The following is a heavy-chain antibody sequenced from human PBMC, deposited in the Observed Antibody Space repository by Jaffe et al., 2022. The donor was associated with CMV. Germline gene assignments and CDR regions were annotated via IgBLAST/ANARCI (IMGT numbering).Heavy chain of an antibody. CDR3: ARDSDFRMRYPRNAFDI. V-gene: IGHV3-33*01. CDR2: IWYDGSNK. J-gene: IGHJ3*02. D-gene: IGHD3-3*01. CDR1: GFTFSSYG. Sequence: QVQLVESGGGVVQPGRSLRLSCAASGFTFSSYGMHWVRQAPGKGLEWVAVIWYDGSNKYYADSVKGRFTISRDNSKNTLYLQMNSLRAEDTAVYYCARDSDFRMRYPRNAFDIWGQGTMVTVSS.